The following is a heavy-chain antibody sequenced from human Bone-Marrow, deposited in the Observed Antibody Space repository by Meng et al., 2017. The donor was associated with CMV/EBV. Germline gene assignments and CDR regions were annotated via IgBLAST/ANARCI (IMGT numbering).Heavy chain of an antibody. J-gene: IGHJ4*02. V-gene: IGHV3-30-3*01. D-gene: IGHD6-13*01. CDR1: GFTFSNYA. Sequence: GESLKISCAASGFTFSNYAMHWVRQAPGKGLEWVAVISFDGSSKYYADSVKGRFTISRDNSKNTVYMRMNNLRAGDMAVYYCVRGGAAADWGGFFDYWGQGTLVTAPQ. CDR2: ISFDGSSK. CDR3: VRGGAAADWGGFFDY.